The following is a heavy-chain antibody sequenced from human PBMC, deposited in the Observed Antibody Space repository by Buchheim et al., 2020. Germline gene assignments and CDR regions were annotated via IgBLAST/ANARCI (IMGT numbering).Heavy chain of an antibody. CDR2: ISSSSSYI. Sequence: EVQLVESGGGLVKPGGSLRLSCAASGFTFSSYSMNWVRQAPGKGLEWVSSISSSSSYIYYADSVKGRFTISSDNAKNSLYLQMNSLRAEDTAVYYCARGLRFLEWSRPTPEMDVWGQGTT. CDR1: GFTFSSYS. D-gene: IGHD3-3*01. J-gene: IGHJ6*02. V-gene: IGHV3-21*01. CDR3: ARGLRFLEWSRPTPEMDV.